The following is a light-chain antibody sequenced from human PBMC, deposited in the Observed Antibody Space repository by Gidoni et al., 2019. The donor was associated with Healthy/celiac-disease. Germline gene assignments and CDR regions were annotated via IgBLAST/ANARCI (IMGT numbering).Light chain of an antibody. CDR1: QSISSW. V-gene: IGKV1-5*03. Sequence: DIQMTQSPSTLSASVGDRVTIPCRASQSISSWLAWYQQKPGKAPKLVIYKASSLESGVPSRFSGSGSGTEFTLTISSLQPDDFATYYCQQYNSYSPTWTFGQGTKVEIK. CDR2: KAS. CDR3: QQYNSYSPTWT. J-gene: IGKJ1*01.